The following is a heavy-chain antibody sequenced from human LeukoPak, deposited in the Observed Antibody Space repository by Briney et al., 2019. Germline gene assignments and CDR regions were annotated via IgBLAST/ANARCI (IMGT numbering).Heavy chain of an antibody. CDR1: GLTFSDFY. V-gene: IGHV3-23*01. D-gene: IGHD5-18*01. J-gene: IGHJ4*02. CDR2: ISGSGGST. Sequence: PGGSLRLSCAVSGLTFSDFYMTWVRQAPGKGLEWVSAISGSGGSTYYADSVKGRFTISRDNSKNTLYLQMNSLRAEDTAVYYCAKEKLDTAMRRPFDYWGQGTLVTVSS. CDR3: AKEKLDTAMRRPFDY.